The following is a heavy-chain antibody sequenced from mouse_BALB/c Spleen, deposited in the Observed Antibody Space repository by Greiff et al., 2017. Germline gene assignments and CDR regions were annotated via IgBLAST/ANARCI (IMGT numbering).Heavy chain of an antibody. CDR3: ARLTGSYFDY. CDR1: GYSITSGYY. Sequence: EVQRVESGPGLVKPSQSLSLTCSVTGYSITSGYYWNWIRQFPGNKLEWMGYISYDGSNNYNPSLKNRISITRDTSKNQFFLKLNSVTTEDTATYYCARLTGSYFDYWGQGTTLTVSS. CDR2: ISYDGSN. V-gene: IGHV3-6*02. J-gene: IGHJ2*01. D-gene: IGHD4-1*01.